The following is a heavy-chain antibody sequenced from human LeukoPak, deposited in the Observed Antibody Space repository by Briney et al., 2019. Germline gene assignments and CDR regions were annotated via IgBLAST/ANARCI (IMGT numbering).Heavy chain of an antibody. Sequence: GRSLRLSCAASGFTFSSYAMHWVRQAPGKGLEWVAVISYDGSNKYYADSVKGRFTISRDNSKNTLYLQMNSLRAEDTAVYYCARELADAFDIWGQGTMVTVSS. CDR2: ISYDGSNK. CDR1: GFTFSSYA. CDR3: ARELADAFDI. D-gene: IGHD6-13*01. J-gene: IGHJ3*02. V-gene: IGHV3-30-3*01.